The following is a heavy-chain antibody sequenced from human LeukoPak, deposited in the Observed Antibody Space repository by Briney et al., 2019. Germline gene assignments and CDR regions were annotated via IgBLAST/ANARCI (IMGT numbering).Heavy chain of an antibody. J-gene: IGHJ4*02. Sequence: GGSLRLSCAASGFTFSSYGMHRVRQAPGKGLEWVAVISYDGSNKYYADSVKGRFTISRDNSKNTLYLQMNSLRAEDTAVYYCAKDPTIGVLPSDWGQGTLVTVSS. CDR2: ISYDGSNK. CDR1: GFTFSSYG. D-gene: IGHD2-2*01. CDR3: AKDPTIGVLPSD. V-gene: IGHV3-30*18.